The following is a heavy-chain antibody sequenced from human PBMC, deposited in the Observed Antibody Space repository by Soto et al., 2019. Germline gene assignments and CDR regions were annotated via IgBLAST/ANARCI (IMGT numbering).Heavy chain of an antibody. CDR1: GGSISSYY. CDR3: ARTTVTTGIDY. CDR2: IYYSGST. D-gene: IGHD4-17*01. V-gene: IGHV4-59*08. Sequence: SETLSLTCTVSGGSISSYYWSWIRQPPGKGLEWIGYIYYSGSTNYNPSLKSRVTISVDTSKNQFSLKLSSVTAADTAVYYCARTTVTTGIDYWGQGTLVTVSS. J-gene: IGHJ4*02.